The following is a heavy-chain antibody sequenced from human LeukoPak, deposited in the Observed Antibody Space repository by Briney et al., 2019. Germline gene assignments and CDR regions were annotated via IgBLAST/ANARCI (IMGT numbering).Heavy chain of an antibody. CDR1: GGSISSYY. J-gene: IGHJ4*02. D-gene: IGHD3-22*01. CDR2: IYYSGST. CDR3: ARGADSSGYYSIFYFDY. Sequence: TSETLSLTCTVSGGSISSYYWNWIRQPPGKGLEWIGYIYYSGSTNYNPSLKSRVTISVDTSKNQFSLKLSSVTAADTAVYYCARGADSSGYYSIFYFDYWGQGTLVTVSS. V-gene: IGHV4-59*01.